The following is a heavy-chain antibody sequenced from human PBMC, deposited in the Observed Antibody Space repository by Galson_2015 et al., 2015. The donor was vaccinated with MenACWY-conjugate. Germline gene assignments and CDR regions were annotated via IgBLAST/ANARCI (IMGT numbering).Heavy chain of an antibody. CDR2: IWYDGSNK. Sequence: SLRLSCAASGFTFSSYGMHWVHQAPGKGLEWVAVIWYDGSNKYYADSVKGRFTISRDNSKNTLYLQMNSLRAEDTAVYYCARDYSNYYYGMDVWGQGTTVTVSS. V-gene: IGHV3-33*01. J-gene: IGHJ6*02. D-gene: IGHD4-11*01. CDR3: ARDYSNYYYGMDV. CDR1: GFTFSSYG.